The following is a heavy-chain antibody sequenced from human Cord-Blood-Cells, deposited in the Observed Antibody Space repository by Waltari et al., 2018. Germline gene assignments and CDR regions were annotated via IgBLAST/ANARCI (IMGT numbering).Heavy chain of an antibody. Sequence: EVQLLESGGGLVQPGGSLRLSCAASGFTFSSYAMSWVRQAPGKGLGGVAAISGSGCRTYYADSVKGRFTISIDNSKNTLYLQMNSLRGEDTAVYYCASLVVYGGFDYWGQGTLVTVSS. CDR2: ISGSGCRT. CDR1: GFTFSSYA. J-gene: IGHJ4*02. CDR3: ASLVVYGGFDY. V-gene: IGHV3-23*01. D-gene: IGHD2-8*02.